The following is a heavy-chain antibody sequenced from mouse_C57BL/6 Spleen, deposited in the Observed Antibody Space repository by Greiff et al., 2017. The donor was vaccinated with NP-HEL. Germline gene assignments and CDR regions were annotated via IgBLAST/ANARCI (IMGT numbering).Heavy chain of an antibody. D-gene: IGHD1-1*01. V-gene: IGHV1-69*01. J-gene: IGHJ2*01. CDR2: IDPSDSYT. Sequence: QVQLKQPGAELVMPGASVKLSCKASGYTFTSYWMHWVKQRPGQGLEWIGEIDPSDSYTNYNQKFKGKSTLTVDKSSSTAYMQLSSLTSEDSAVYYCARSELLRFFDYWGQGTTLTVSS. CDR3: ARSELLRFFDY. CDR1: GYTFTSYW.